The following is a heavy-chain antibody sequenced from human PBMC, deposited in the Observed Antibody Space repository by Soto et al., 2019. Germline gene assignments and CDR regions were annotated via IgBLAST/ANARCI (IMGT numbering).Heavy chain of an antibody. CDR1: GFTLRNYA. CDR3: AKAKNDYNWDNRPPFDY. Sequence: PGGFLRLSCEAPGFTLRNYAMTWIRQAPGKGLEWVSLISANDVGTYYAESVKTRFTISTDQSRNTVYLQMDSLRADDTAIYYCAKAKNDYNWDNRPPFDYWGQGTLVTVSS. CDR2: ISANDVGT. V-gene: IGHV3-23*01. D-gene: IGHD1-20*01. J-gene: IGHJ4*02.